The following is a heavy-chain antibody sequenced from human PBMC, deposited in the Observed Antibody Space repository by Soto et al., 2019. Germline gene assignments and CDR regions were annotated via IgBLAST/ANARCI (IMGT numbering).Heavy chain of an antibody. D-gene: IGHD2-8*02. Sequence: QPPGKKPKWIGQINHSGSTTYNPSLRSRVTISVDTSKNQFSLKLSSVTAADTAVYYCARCISMLVVVQTDALAQYYSHPWG. CDR3: ARCISMLVVVQTDALAQYYSHP. J-gene: IGHJ5*02. V-gene: IGHV4-34*01. CDR2: INHSGST.